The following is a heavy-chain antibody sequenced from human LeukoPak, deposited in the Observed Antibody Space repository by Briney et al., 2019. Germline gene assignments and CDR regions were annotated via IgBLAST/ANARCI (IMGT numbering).Heavy chain of an antibody. CDR2: INPNSGGT. D-gene: IGHD4-11*01. Sequence: ASVKVSCKASGYTFTGYYMHWVRQAPGQGLEWMGWINPNSGGTNYAQKFQGRVTMTRDTSISTAYMELSRLRSDDTAVYYCARDRRPTYTDAFDIWGQGTMVTVSS. CDR1: GYTFTGYY. CDR3: ARDRRPTYTDAFDI. J-gene: IGHJ3*02. V-gene: IGHV1-2*02.